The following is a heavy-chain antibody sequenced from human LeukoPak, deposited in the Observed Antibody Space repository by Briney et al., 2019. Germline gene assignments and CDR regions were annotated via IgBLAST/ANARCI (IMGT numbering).Heavy chain of an antibody. CDR3: ARTYGDYDY. Sequence: ASVKVSCKASGYTFTGYYMHWVRQAPGQGLEWMGWMNPNSGNTGYAQKFQGRVTMTRDTSISTAYMELSSLRSEDTAVYYCARTYGDYDYWGQGTLVTVSS. CDR2: MNPNSGNT. D-gene: IGHD4-17*01. J-gene: IGHJ4*02. V-gene: IGHV1-8*02. CDR1: GYTFTGYY.